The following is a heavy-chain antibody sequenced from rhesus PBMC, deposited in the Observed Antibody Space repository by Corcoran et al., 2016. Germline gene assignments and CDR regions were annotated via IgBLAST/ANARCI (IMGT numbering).Heavy chain of an antibody. CDR1: GGSIRGFY. CDR3: ARSQGVAAALDY. CDR2: IGGSSGIT. J-gene: IGHJ4*01. V-gene: IGHV4-165*02. D-gene: IGHD6-43*01. Sequence: QVQLQESGPGLVKPSETLSLTYAVSGGSIRGFYWNWIRQPPGKGLEWLGYIGGSSGITYYNPSLNSRVSISTDTSKSHFSLKLRSVTAADTAMYYCARSQGVAAALDYWGQGVLGTVSS.